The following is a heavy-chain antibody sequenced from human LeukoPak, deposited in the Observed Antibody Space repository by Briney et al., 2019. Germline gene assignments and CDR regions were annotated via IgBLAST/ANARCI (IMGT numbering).Heavy chain of an antibody. CDR3: ARDRYYYDSSGYLTLDY. D-gene: IGHD3-22*01. Sequence: ASVKVSCKASGYTFTSYGISWVRQAPGQGLEWRGWISAYNGNTNYAQKLQGRVTMTTDTSTSTAYMELRSLRSDDTAVYYCARDRYYYDSSGYLTLDYWGQGTLVTVSS. V-gene: IGHV1-18*01. J-gene: IGHJ4*02. CDR1: GYTFTSYG. CDR2: ISAYNGNT.